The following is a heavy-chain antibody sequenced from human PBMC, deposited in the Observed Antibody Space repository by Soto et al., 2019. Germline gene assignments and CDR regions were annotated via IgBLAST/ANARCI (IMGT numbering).Heavy chain of an antibody. D-gene: IGHD2-8*01. CDR3: ARLSTGFCTKTTCQHYLGREG. V-gene: IGHV5-10-1*01. J-gene: IGHJ6*02. CDR2: IDPRDSYS. CDR1: FYTFRAFW. Sequence: GGSLKLSCQSAFYTFRAFWITCLRTKRTKGLDLMATIDPRDSYSNYSLSFQGHVTISADKSIGSAYLHWSTLEASDTAIYYCARLSTGFCTKTTCQHYLGREGWGQGPTVSVS.